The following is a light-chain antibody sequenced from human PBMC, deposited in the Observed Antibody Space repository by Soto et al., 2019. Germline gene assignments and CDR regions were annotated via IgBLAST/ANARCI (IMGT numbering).Light chain of an antibody. CDR3: QQYNNWPPYI. V-gene: IGKV3-15*01. Sequence: EIVMTQSPATLSVSPGERATLSCRASQSVSSNLAWYQQKPGQAPRLLMYGASTRATGIPARFSGSGSGTEFTLTISSLQSEDFAVYYCQQYNNWPPYIFGQGTKLEIK. CDR2: GAS. J-gene: IGKJ2*01. CDR1: QSVSSN.